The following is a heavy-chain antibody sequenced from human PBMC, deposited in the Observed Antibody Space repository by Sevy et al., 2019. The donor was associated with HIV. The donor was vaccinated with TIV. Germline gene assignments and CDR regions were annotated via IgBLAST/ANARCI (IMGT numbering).Heavy chain of an antibody. CDR3: AIESTNYYGSGSYYKD. V-gene: IGHV1-2*02. Sequence: ASVKVSCKASGYTFTGYYMHWVRQAPGQGLEWMGWINPNSGGTNYAQKFQGRVTMTRDTSISTAYMELSRLRSDDTAGYYCAIESTNYYGSGSYYKDWGQGTLVTVSS. CDR1: GYTFTGYY. CDR2: INPNSGGT. J-gene: IGHJ4*02. D-gene: IGHD3-10*01.